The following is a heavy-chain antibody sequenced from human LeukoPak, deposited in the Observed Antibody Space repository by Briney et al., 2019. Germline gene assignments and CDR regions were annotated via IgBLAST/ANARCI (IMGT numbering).Heavy chain of an antibody. CDR2: IKQDGSGE. CDR1: GFTFSHDW. Sequence: WGSLRLSCAASGFTFSHDWMSWVRQAPGKGLEWVASIKQDGSGEHYVDSVKGRFTISRDNAKNSLYLQMNSLRAEDTAVYYCARDHYNWTPDQGYKVFDYWGQGTLVTVSS. CDR3: ARDHYNWTPDQGYKVFDY. J-gene: IGHJ4*02. V-gene: IGHV3-7*01. D-gene: IGHD1-20*01.